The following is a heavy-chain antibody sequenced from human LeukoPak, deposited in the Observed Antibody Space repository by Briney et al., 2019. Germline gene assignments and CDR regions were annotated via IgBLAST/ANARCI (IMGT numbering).Heavy chain of an antibody. J-gene: IGHJ5*02. V-gene: IGHV1-18*01. CDR1: GYTFTSYG. Sequence: ASVKFSCKASGYTFTSYGISWVRQAPGQGLEWMGWISAYNGNTNYAQKLQGRVTMTTDTSTSTAYMELRSLRSDDTAVYYCARRRDSSSWYWFDPWGQGTLVTVSS. CDR2: ISAYNGNT. D-gene: IGHD6-13*01. CDR3: ARRRDSSSWYWFDP.